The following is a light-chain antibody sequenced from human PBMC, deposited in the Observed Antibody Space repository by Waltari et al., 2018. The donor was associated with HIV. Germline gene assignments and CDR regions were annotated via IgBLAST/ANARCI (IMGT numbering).Light chain of an antibody. CDR1: TSNIGSNY. Sequence: QSVLTQPPSASGTPGQRVTISCSGSTSNIGSNYVYWYQHLPGTAPKLLIYRNHQRSSGVLVRFAGSNSCSSAARASSGLRSENEADYYCATRDDSRVVYGGGTKLT. CDR2: RNH. V-gene: IGLV1-47*01. J-gene: IGLJ2*01. CDR3: ATRDDSRVV.